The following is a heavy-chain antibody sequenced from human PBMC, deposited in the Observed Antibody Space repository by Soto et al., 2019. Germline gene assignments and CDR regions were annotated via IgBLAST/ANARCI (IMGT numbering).Heavy chain of an antibody. CDR2: ISASSGTI. V-gene: IGHV3-48*02. CDR3: ARGDNVWGIYRIDY. J-gene: IGHJ4*02. D-gene: IGHD3-16*02. Sequence: ESGGGLVQPGGSLRLSCGGSGFTFSDYSMNWVRQAPGKGLEWVSYISASSGTIHYADSVKGRFTISRDKATLYLQMNSLRDEDTALYYCARGDNVWGIYRIDYWGQGTLVAVSS. CDR1: GFTFSDYS.